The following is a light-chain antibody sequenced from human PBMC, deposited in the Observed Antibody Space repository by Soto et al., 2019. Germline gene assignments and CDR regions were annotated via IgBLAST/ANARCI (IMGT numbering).Light chain of an antibody. Sequence: QSVLTQAPSASGTPGQRVTISCSGSSSNIGSNTVNWYQQLSGRAPRLLIYTNNQRPSGVPDRFSGSKSGTSASLAISGLQSEDEADYYCAVWDDALSGPVFGGGTKVTVL. V-gene: IGLV1-44*01. CDR2: TNN. J-gene: IGLJ3*02. CDR1: SSNIGSNT. CDR3: AVWDDALSGPV.